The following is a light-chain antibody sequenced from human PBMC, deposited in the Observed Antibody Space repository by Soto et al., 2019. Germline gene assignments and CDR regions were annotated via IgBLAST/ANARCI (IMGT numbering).Light chain of an antibody. J-gene: IGKJ1*01. CDR3: QQHNNWPPA. V-gene: IGKV3-15*01. CDR1: QSVSGN. CDR2: GAS. Sequence: EIVMAQSPATLSVSPGERATLSCRASQSVSGNLAWYQQKPGQAPRLLIYGASTRATGIPARFSGSGSGTESTLTISSLPSEDSAVYYCQQHNNWPPAFGQGTKVEIK.